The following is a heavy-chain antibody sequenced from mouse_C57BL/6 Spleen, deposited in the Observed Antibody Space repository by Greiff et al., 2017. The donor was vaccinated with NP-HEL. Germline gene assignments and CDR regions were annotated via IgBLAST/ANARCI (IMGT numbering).Heavy chain of an antibody. CDR2: ILPGSGST. CDR3: AREGLSRLRDFDY. Sequence: VQRVESGAELMKPGASVKLSCTATGYTFTGYWIEWVKQRPGHGLEWIGEILPGSGSTNYTEKFKGQATFTADTSTNTTYMQLSSLTAEDSAIYYCAREGLSRLRDFDYWGQGTTLTVSS. D-gene: IGHD3-3*01. CDR1: GYTFTGYW. V-gene: IGHV1-9*01. J-gene: IGHJ2*01.